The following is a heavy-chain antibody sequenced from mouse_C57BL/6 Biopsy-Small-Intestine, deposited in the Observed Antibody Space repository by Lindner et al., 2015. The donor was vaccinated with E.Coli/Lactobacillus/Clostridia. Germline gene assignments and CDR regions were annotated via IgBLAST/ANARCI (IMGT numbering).Heavy chain of an antibody. CDR1: GYTFTSYS. J-gene: IGHJ1*01. D-gene: IGHD1-1*01. CDR2: ISAHNGNT. CDR3: ARATQQLDPRKSYYYYGMDV. V-gene: IGHV1-55*01. Sequence: SVKVSCKASGYTFTSYSISWVRQAPGQGLEWMGWISAHNGNTNYAQKLQGRVTMTTDTSTSTAYMELRSLRSDDTAVYYCARATQQLDPRKSYYYYGMDVWGQGTTVTVSS.